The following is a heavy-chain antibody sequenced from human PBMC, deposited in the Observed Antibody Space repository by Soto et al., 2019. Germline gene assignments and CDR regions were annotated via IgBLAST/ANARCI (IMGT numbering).Heavy chain of an antibody. V-gene: IGHV3-48*02. J-gene: IGHJ5*02. Sequence: PGRSLRLDCAASGFTFSSYSRNWVRQAPGKGLEWVSYISSSSSTIYYADSVKGRFTISRDNAKNSLYLQMNSLRDEDTAVYYCAREAHYSNWFDPWGQGTLVTVSS. CDR2: ISSSSSTI. CDR3: AREAHYSNWFDP. CDR1: GFTFSSYS. D-gene: IGHD4-4*01.